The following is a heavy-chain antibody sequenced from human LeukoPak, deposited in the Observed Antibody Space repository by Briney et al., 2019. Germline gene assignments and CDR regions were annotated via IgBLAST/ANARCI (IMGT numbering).Heavy chain of an antibody. CDR3: ARDPSGSYCDY. J-gene: IGHJ4*02. Sequence: GGSLLLSCAASGFTFSSYAMHWVRQAPGKGVGWVAVISYDRSNKYYADSVKGRFTISRDNSKNTLYLQMNSLRAEDTAVYYCARDPSGSYCDYWGQGTLVTVSS. V-gene: IGHV3-30-3*01. CDR2: ISYDRSNK. CDR1: GFTFSSYA. D-gene: IGHD1-26*01.